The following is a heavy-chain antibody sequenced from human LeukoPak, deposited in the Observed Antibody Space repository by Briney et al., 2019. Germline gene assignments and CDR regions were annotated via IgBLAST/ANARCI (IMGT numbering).Heavy chain of an antibody. CDR1: GGSISSSSYY. D-gene: IGHD1-26*01. Sequence: PSETLSLTCTVSGGSISSSSYYWGWIRQPPGKGLEWIGSIYYSGSTYYNPSLKSRVTISVDTSKNQFSLKLSSVTAADTAVYYCARGLTGRELLHFDYWGQGTLVTVSS. CDR3: ARGLTGRELLHFDY. CDR2: IYYSGST. J-gene: IGHJ4*02. V-gene: IGHV4-39*07.